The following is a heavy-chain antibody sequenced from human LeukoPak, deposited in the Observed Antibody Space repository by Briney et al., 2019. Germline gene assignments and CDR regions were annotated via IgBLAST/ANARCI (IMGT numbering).Heavy chain of an antibody. V-gene: IGHV4-39*01. D-gene: IGHD2-2*02. CDR3: AYLGAYTRFDY. J-gene: IGHJ4*01. CDR1: GDSISRFSYY. CDR2: IYYRGTA. Sequence: PSETLSLTCSVSGDSISRFSYYWTWIRQPPGKGLEYIGSIYYRGTAYYGPSLRSRAVISADTSKNLFSLRLSSLPAADTADYYCAYLGAYTRFDYWGHGIPVTVSS.